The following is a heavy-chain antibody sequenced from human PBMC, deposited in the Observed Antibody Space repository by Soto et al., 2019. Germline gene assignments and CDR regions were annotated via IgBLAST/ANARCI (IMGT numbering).Heavy chain of an antibody. D-gene: IGHD6-13*01. V-gene: IGHV1-2*04. CDR3: ARGYSSSWYRSPDAFDI. CDR2: INPNSGGT. Sequence: ASVKVSCKASGYTFTGYYMHWVRQAPGQGLEWMGWINPNSGGTNYAQKFQGWVTMTRDTSISTAYMELSRLRSDDTAVYYCARGYSSSWYRSPDAFDIWGQGTMVTVSS. J-gene: IGHJ3*02. CDR1: GYTFTGYY.